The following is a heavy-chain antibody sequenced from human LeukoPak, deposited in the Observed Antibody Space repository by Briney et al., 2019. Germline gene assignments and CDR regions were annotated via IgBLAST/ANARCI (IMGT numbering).Heavy chain of an antibody. J-gene: IGHJ4*02. CDR3: ARDPYYDSSGYHDY. CDR1: GFTLSSYA. V-gene: IGHV3-30*04. Sequence: GGSLRLSCAASGFTLSSYAMHWVRQAPGKGLEWVAVISYDGSNKYYADSVKGRFTISRDNSKNTLYLQMNSLRAEDTAVYYCARDPYYDSSGYHDYWGQGTLVTVSS. CDR2: ISYDGSNK. D-gene: IGHD3-22*01.